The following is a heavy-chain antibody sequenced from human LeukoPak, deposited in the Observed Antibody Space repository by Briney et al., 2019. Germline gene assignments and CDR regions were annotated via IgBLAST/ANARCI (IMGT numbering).Heavy chain of an antibody. D-gene: IGHD6-13*01. CDR1: GGSISIGTFY. CDR2: IYFSGRT. CDR3: ARVIRGTAAGLDC. J-gene: IGHJ4*02. V-gene: IGHV4-39*07. Sequence: PSETLSLTCTVSGGSISIGTFYWGWIRQPPGKGLEWIGSIYFSGRTYYNPSLKSRVTISVETSKNHFFLKLSSVTAAAPAVYYCARVIRGTAAGLDCWRQGSLVTDSS.